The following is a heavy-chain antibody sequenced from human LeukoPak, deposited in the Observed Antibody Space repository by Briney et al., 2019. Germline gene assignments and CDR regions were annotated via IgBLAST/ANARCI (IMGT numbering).Heavy chain of an antibody. J-gene: IGHJ6*02. Sequence: ASVKVSCKASGYTFTSYAMHWVRQAPGQRLEWMGWINAGNGNTKYSQKFQGRVTITRDTSASTAYMELSSLRSEDTAAYYCARETRMGATLYYYGMDVWGQGTTVTVSS. CDR3: ARETRMGATLYYYGMDV. D-gene: IGHD1-26*01. V-gene: IGHV1-3*01. CDR1: GYTFTSYA. CDR2: INAGNGNT.